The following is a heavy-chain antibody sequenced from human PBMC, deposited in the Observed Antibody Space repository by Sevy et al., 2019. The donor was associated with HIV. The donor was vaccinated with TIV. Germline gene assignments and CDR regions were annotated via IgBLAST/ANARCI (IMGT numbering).Heavy chain of an antibody. Sequence: GGSLRLSCVASGFPFNDHAMHWVRQVPGKGLEWVSGVSWKSRNIGYADSVKGRFTISRDNARHFLYLEMNSLRPEDTAIYYCAKDINRGCDGVNCYSYYYYFYGLDVWGQGTTVTVSS. J-gene: IGHJ6*02. CDR1: GFPFNDHA. V-gene: IGHV3-9*01. D-gene: IGHD2-21*02. CDR3: AKDINRGCDGVNCYSYYYYFYGLDV. CDR2: VSWKSRNI.